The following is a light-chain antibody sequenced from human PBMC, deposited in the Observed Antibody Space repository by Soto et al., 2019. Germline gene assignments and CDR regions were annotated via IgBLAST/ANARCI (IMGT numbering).Light chain of an antibody. CDR1: QSISSW. CDR2: KAS. V-gene: IGKV1-5*03. J-gene: IGKJ1*01. CDR3: QQYNSYSWT. Sequence: DIQITQSPSTLSASVGDRVTITCRASQSISSWLAWYQQKPGKAPKLLIYKASSLESGVPSRFSGGGSGTEFTLTISSLQPDDFATYYCQQYNSYSWTFGQGTK.